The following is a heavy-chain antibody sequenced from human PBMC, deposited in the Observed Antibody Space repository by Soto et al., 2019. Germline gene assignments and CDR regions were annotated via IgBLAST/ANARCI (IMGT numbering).Heavy chain of an antibody. CDR1: GFTVSGNS. CDR2: IFTDGST. D-gene: IGHD6-19*01. V-gene: IGHV3-53*01. J-gene: IGHJ6*02. Sequence: EVQLVDSGGGLIQPGGSLRLSCGVSGFTVSGNSMSWVRQAPGKGLEWVSYIFTDGSTYYADSVRGRFTISRDTSKNTLCLQMNNQRAEDTAVYYCARHGGSRTAVAGTQDYYYYYGMDDWGQETTVTVSS. CDR3: ARHGGSRTAVAGTQDYYYYYGMDD.